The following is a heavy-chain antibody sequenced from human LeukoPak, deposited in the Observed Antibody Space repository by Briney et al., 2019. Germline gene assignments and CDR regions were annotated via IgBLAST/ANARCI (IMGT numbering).Heavy chain of an antibody. D-gene: IGHD3-22*01. J-gene: IGHJ4*02. CDR3: ARAPLGYYYSSGYYYRANFYYFDY. Sequence: SEPLSLTCTVCGYSISRGYYRGWIRQSPGKGLERIGSLYHSGNTYYNPSLKSRVTISVDTPKNQFSLKLSSVTAADTAVYYCARAPLGYYYSSGYYYRANFYYFDYWGQGTLVTVSS. CDR1: GYSISRGYY. CDR2: LYHSGNT. V-gene: IGHV4-38-2*02.